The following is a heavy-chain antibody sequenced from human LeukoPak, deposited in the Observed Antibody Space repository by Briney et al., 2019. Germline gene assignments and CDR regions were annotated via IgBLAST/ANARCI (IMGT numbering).Heavy chain of an antibody. D-gene: IGHD4-11*01. J-gene: IGHJ4*02. CDR1: GYTFTSYY. CDR2: INPSGGSA. V-gene: IGHV1-46*01. Sequence: GASVKVSCKASGYTFTSYYMHWVRQAPGQGLEWMGIINPSGGSASYEQKFQGRVTMTRDTSTSTVYMELSSLRSEDTAVYYCATGGAVTIQSPAQYFDYWGQGTLVTVSS. CDR3: ATGGAVTIQSPAQYFDY.